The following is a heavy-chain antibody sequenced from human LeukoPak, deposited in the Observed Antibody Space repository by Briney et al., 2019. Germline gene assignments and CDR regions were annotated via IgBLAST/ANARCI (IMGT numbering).Heavy chain of an antibody. J-gene: IGHJ4*02. CDR3: ARRSDYDILTGYSHFDY. Sequence: ASVKVSCKASGYTFTGYYMHWVRQAPGQGLEWMGWINPNSGGTNYAQKFQGRVTMTTDTSTSTAYMELRSLRSDDTAVYYCARRSDYDILTGYSHFDYWGQGTLVTVSS. CDR2: INPNSGGT. D-gene: IGHD3-9*01. V-gene: IGHV1-2*02. CDR1: GYTFTGYY.